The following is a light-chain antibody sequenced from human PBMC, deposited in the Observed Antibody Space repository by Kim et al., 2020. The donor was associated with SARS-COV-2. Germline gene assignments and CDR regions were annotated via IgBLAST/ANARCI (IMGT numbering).Light chain of an antibody. CDR3: QQYSYRPLT. CDR2: YAS. Sequence: PGGRSRPSCRSSQRLNSGLDWYQKKRGQAPRLLIYYASTRVTGIPARFSGSGSGTEFTLTSNRLQSEDGAIYYCQQYSYRPLTFGGGTKVDIK. CDR1: QRLNSG. J-gene: IGKJ4*01. V-gene: IGKV3-15*01.